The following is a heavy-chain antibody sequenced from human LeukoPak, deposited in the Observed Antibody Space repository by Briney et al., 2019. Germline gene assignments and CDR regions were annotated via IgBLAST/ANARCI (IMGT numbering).Heavy chain of an antibody. V-gene: IGHV3-23*01. CDR2: ISGSGGST. CDR1: GFSFTTHA. J-gene: IGHJ4*02. CDR3: ATPFDY. Sequence: GGSLRLSCVASGFSFTTHAMGWVRQAPGKGLEWVSHISGSGGSTKYSGSVKGRFTISRDNSKNSLYLQMNSLRAEDTAVYYCATPFDYWGQGTLVTVSS.